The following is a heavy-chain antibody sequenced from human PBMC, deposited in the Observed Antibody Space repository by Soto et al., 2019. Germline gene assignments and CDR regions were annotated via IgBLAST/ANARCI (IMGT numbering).Heavy chain of an antibody. J-gene: IGHJ3*02. CDR1: EVSIRVYQ. D-gene: IGHD6-19*01. Sequence: PSGAQSHTCTGAEVSIRVYQGPLPRPPTGKGLEWIGRIYTSGSTNYNPSLKSRVTMSVDTSKNQFSLKLSSVTAADTAVYYCARDHEWLVRNDAFDIWGQGTTVNVS. CDR3: ARDHEWLVRNDAFDI. CDR2: IYTSGST. V-gene: IGHV4-4*07.